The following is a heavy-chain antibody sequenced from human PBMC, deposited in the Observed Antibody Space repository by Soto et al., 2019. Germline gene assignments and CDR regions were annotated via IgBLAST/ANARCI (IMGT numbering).Heavy chain of an antibody. CDR3: ARVSGRSLGFYDP. D-gene: IGHD2-15*01. CDR2: MNSDGSST. Sequence: EVQLVESGGGLVQPGGSLRLSCAASGFTFSSYWMHWVRQAPGKGLVWVSRMNSDGSSTGYTDSVKGRFTISRDNAKNTLYLQMNSLRAEDTAVYYCARVSGRSLGFYDPWGQGTLVTVSS. J-gene: IGHJ5*02. CDR1: GFTFSSYW. V-gene: IGHV3-74*01.